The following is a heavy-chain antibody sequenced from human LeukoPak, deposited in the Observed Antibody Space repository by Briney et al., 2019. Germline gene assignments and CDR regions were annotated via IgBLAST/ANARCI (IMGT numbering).Heavy chain of an antibody. CDR2: IYTSGST. J-gene: IGHJ3*02. CDR3: ARHSYYYDSRYAFDI. V-gene: IGHV4-4*09. Sequence: PSETLSLTCTVSGGSISSYYWSWIRQPPGKGLEWIGHIYTSGSTNYNPSLKSRVTISVDTSKNQFSLKLSSVPAADTAVYYCARHSYYYDSRYAFDIWGQGTMVTVSS. CDR1: GGSISSYY. D-gene: IGHD3-22*01.